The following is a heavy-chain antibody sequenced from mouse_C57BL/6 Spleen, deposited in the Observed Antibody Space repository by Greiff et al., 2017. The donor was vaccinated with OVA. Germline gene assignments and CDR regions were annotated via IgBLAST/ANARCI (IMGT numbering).Heavy chain of an antibody. CDR2: ISSGGSYT. CDR1: GFTFSSYG. CDR3: ARHGVTTYWYFDV. Sequence: EVKLVESGGDLVKPGGSLKLSCAASGFTFSSYGMSWVRQTPDKRLEWVATISSGGSYTYYPDSVKGRFTISRDNAKNTLYLQMSSLKSEDTAMYYCARHGVTTYWYFDVWGTGTTVTVSS. J-gene: IGHJ1*03. V-gene: IGHV5-6*02. D-gene: IGHD2-2*01.